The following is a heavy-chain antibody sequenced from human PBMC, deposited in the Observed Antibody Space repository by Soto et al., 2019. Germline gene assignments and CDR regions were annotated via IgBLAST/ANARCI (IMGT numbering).Heavy chain of an antibody. CDR2: ISGSSSLR. CDR3: VRGDHRDY. J-gene: IGHJ4*02. D-gene: IGHD2-21*02. V-gene: IGHV3-21*04. Sequence: GGSLRLSCVGSGFVFSRRTLNWVRQAPGKGLEWISSISGSSSLRFYSDSVRGRFSISRDNAQNSVYLEMRGLTVDDTAVYYCVRGDHRDYWGRGTLVTVYS. CDR1: GFVFSRRT.